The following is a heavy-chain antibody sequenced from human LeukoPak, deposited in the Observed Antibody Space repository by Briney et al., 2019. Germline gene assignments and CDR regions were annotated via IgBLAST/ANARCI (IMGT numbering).Heavy chain of an antibody. Sequence: PSETLSLTCTVSGGSISSYYWSWIRQPAGKGLEWIGRIYSSGSTNYNPSLKGRVTMPVDTSKNQFSLKLSSVTATDTAVYYCARGPTTGDLLRRFDPWGQGTPVTVSS. D-gene: IGHD1-26*01. CDR3: ARGPTTGDLLRRFDP. J-gene: IGHJ5*02. CDR1: GGSISSYY. V-gene: IGHV4-4*07. CDR2: IYSSGST.